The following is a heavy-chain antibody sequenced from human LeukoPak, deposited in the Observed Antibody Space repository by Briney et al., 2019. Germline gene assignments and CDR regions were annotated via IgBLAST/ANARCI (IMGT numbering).Heavy chain of an antibody. V-gene: IGHV3-23*01. J-gene: IGHJ4*02. CDR1: GFTFSSYS. CDR2: ITGSDDAT. CDR3: AKGPQLYSGYHPDY. D-gene: IGHD5-12*01. Sequence: GASMRLSCAASGFTFSSYSMNWVRQAPGKGLEWVSTITGSDDATYYADSVKGRFTISRDFSRNTVGLQMNSLRTEDTAIYYCAKGPQLYSGYHPDYWGQGTLVTVSS.